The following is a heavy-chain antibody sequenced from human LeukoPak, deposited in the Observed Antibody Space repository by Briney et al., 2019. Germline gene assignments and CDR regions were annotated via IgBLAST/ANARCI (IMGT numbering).Heavy chain of an antibody. CDR1: GGSISSDDYC. Sequence: SETLSLTRSVSGGSISSDDYCWNWIRQHPGKGLEWIGYIYYSGSTYYNPSLKSRAALSVDTSKNQFSLKLSSLTAADTAVYYCAKSREKIRGLDAFDIWGQGTMVTVSS. CDR3: AKSREKIRGLDAFDI. J-gene: IGHJ3*02. D-gene: IGHD5-24*01. V-gene: IGHV4-31*03. CDR2: IYYSGST.